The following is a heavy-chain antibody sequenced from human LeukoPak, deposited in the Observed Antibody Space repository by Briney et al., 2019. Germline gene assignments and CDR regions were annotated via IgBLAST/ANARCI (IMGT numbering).Heavy chain of an antibody. D-gene: IGHD6-6*01. CDR3: ARDRLVAARRYFDY. CDR2: ISAYNGNT. V-gene: IGHV1-18*01. Sequence: ASVKVSCKASGYTFTSYGISWVRQAPGQGLEWMGWISAYNGNTNYAQKLQGRVTMTTGTSTSTAYMELRSLRSDDTAVYYCARDRLVAARRYFDYWGQGTLVTVSS. J-gene: IGHJ4*02. CDR1: GYTFTSYG.